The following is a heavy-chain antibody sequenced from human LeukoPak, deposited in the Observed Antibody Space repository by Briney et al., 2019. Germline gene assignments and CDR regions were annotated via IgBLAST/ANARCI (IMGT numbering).Heavy chain of an antibody. CDR1: GGSISSSSYY. V-gene: IGHV4-39*07. D-gene: IGHD3-10*01. CDR2: INHSGST. Sequence: PSETLSLTCTVSGGSISSSSYYWGWIRQPPGKGLEWIGEINHSGSTNYNPSLKSRVTISVDTSKNQFSLKLSSVTAADTAVYYCARGLDGLTGPGDYWGQGTLVTVSS. CDR3: ARGLDGLTGPGDY. J-gene: IGHJ4*02.